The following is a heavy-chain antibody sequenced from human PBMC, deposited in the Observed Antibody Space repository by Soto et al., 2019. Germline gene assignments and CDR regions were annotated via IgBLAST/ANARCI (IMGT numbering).Heavy chain of an antibody. CDR3: AASIFYYGMDV. CDR1: GYTFTGYY. CDR2: INPNSGGT. V-gene: IGHV1-2*02. Sequence: GASVKVSCKASGYTFTGYYMHWVRQAPGQGLEWMGWINPNSGGTNYAQKFQGQVTISADKSITTTYLQWSSLKASDTAIYYCAASIFYYGMDVWGQGTTVTVSS. J-gene: IGHJ6*02.